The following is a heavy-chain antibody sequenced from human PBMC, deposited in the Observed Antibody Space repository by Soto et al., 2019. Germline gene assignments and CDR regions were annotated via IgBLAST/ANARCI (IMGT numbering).Heavy chain of an antibody. V-gene: IGHV4-34*01. CDR3: ARGLITGSHYSGGWYYFDS. CDR2: INLSGSA. Sequence: SETLSLTCAVYGESFSGYIWTWIRQTPGKGLQLIGQINLSGSASYNPSLKSRVTISVHTSNSQFSLELSSVTAADTAVYYCARGLITGSHYSGGWYYFDSWGQGTQVTVSS. CDR1: GESFSGYI. D-gene: IGHD6-19*01. J-gene: IGHJ4*02.